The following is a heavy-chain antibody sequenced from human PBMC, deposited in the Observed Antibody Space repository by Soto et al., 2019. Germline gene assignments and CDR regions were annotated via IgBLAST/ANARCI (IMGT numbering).Heavy chain of an antibody. CDR1: GFTVSSNY. CDR3: ARDWERADMFGVVTSYYMDV. CDR2: IYSGGST. J-gene: IGHJ6*03. D-gene: IGHD3-3*01. V-gene: IGHV3-66*01. Sequence: GGSLRLSCAASGFTVSSNYMSWVRQAPGKGLEWVSVIYSGGSTYYADSVKGRFTISRDNSKNTLYLQMNSLRAEDTAVYYCARDWERADMFGVVTSYYMDVWGKGTTVTVSS.